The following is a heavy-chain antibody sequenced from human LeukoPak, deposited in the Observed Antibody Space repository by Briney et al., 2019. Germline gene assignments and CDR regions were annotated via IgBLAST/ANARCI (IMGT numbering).Heavy chain of an antibody. V-gene: IGHV4-59*01. D-gene: IGHD5-18*01. J-gene: IGHJ4*02. CDR1: GGSISSYY. Sequence: ETLSLTCTVSGGSISSYYWSWIRQPPAKGLEWIGYIYYSGSTNYNPSLKSRVTISVDTSKNQFSLKLSSVTAADTAVYYFARSNSDGLFDYWGQGTLVTVSS. CDR2: IYYSGST. CDR3: ARSNSDGLFDY.